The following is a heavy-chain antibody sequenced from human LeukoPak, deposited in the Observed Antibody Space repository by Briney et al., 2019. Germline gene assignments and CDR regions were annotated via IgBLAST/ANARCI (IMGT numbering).Heavy chain of an antibody. V-gene: IGHV3-48*03. CDR1: GLSFSSYE. J-gene: IGHJ4*02. D-gene: IGHD6-19*01. CDR2: ITSSGDNK. CDR3: ERESRSDWYVGYFDY. Sequence: AGSLTLSCAASGLSFSSYEMSWVRQAPGKGLEWISNITSSGDNKYSADSVKGRLTISRDNGKHPLHLQVTSLSGDDAVFYYCERESRSDWYVGYFDYWGRGTLVTVSS.